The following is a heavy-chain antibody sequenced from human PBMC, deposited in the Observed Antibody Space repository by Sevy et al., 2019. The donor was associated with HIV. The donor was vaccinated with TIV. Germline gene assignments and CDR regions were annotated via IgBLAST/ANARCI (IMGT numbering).Heavy chain of an antibody. CDR3: AREYYDFWSGPINFYFGMDV. CDR2: ISHDGSNK. J-gene: IGHJ6*02. CDR1: GFTFNTYT. V-gene: IGHV3-30-3*01. D-gene: IGHD3-3*01. Sequence: GGSLRLSCAASGFTFNTYTMHWVRQAPGKGLEWVAAISHDGSNKNYADSVKGRFTVSRDNSKNTVSLQMNSLRREDTALYYCAREYYDFWSGPINFYFGMDVLGQRTSVTVSS.